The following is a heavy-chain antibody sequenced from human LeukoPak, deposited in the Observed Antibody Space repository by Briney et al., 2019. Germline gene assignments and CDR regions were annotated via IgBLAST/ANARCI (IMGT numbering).Heavy chain of an antibody. V-gene: IGHV4-39*01. CDR1: GGSISSSSYY. Sequence: PSETLSLTCTVSGGSISSSSYYWGWIRQPPGKGLEWIGSIYYSGSTYYNPSLKSRVTISVNTSKNQFSLKLSSVTAADTAVYYCARHVWGSGWYGRDYWGQGTLVTVSS. CDR2: IYYSGST. J-gene: IGHJ4*02. CDR3: ARHVWGSGWYGRDY. D-gene: IGHD6-19*01.